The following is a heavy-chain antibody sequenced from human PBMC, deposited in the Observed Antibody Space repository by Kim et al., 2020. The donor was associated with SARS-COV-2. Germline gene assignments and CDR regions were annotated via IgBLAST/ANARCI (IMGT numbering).Heavy chain of an antibody. D-gene: IGHD6-19*01. CDR1: GYTFTSYY. V-gene: IGHV1-46*01. J-gene: IGHJ4*02. CDR2: IHPSGGTT. CDR3: ARAGSARPLDD. Sequence: ASVKVSCKASGYTFTSYYIHWVRQAPGQGLEWMGIIHPSGGTTTYAQQFQGRVTMTRDTSTSTAYIELSSLTFDDTAFYYCARAGSARPLDDSGQGTRVT.